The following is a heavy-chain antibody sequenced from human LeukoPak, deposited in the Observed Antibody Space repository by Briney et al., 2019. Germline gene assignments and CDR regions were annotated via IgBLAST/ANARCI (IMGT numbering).Heavy chain of an antibody. CDR1: GYNFTSYG. CDR2: ISAYNGNT. J-gene: IGHJ3*02. Sequence: ASVKVSCKASGYNFTSYGISWVRQAPGQGLEWMGWISAYNGNTNYAQKLHGRVTMTTDTSTSTAYMELRSLRSDDTAVYYCARDVGTMIVVVPFNIWGQGTMVTVSS. D-gene: IGHD3-22*01. CDR3: ARDVGTMIVVVPFNI. V-gene: IGHV1-18*01.